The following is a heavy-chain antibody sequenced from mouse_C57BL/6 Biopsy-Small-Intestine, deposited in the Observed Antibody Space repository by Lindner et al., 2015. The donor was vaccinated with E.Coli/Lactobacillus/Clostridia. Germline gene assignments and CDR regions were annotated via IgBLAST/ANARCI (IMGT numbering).Heavy chain of an antibody. V-gene: IGHV1-62-2*01. CDR2: FYPGSGSI. Sequence: VQLQESGAELVKPGASVKLSCKASGYTFTEYTIHWVKQRSGQGLEWIGWFYPGSGSIKYNEKFKDKATLTADKSSSTVYMELSRLTSEDSAVYFCARDERDGSSYHWYFDVWGTGTTVTASS. D-gene: IGHD1-1*01. CDR3: ARDERDGSSYHWYFDV. J-gene: IGHJ1*03. CDR1: GYTFTEYT.